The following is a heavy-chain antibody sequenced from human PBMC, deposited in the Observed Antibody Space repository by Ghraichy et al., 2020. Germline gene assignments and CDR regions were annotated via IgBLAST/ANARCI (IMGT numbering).Heavy chain of an antibody. V-gene: IGHV4-61*01. CDR3: AGGRIVGVTGYYFDN. D-gene: IGHD1-26*01. J-gene: IGHJ4*02. Sequence: SETLSLTCIVSGGSVSSGSYYWSWIRQPPGKGLVWIGYIYDSGSTDYNPSLRSRVTIAAGTSKNQFSLKLSSVTAADTAVYYCAGGRIVGVTGYYFDNWGQRTLVTVS. CDR2: IYDSGST. CDR1: GGSVSSGSYY.